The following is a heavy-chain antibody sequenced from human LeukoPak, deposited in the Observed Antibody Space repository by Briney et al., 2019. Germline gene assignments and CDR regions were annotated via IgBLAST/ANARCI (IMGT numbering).Heavy chain of an antibody. CDR2: ISSSSSYI. Sequence: GSLRLSCAASGFTFSSYSMNWVRQAPGKGLEWVSSISSSSSYIYYADSVKGRFTISRDNAKNSLYLQMNSLRADDTAIYYCAKVTVCFGCYFDYWGQGILVTVSS. J-gene: IGHJ4*02. CDR1: GFTFSSYS. D-gene: IGHD3-10*02. V-gene: IGHV3-21*04. CDR3: AKVTVCFGCYFDY.